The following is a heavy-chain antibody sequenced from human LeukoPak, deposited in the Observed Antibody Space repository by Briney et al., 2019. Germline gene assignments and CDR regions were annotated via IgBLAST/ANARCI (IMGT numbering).Heavy chain of an antibody. Sequence: GGALRLSCAASGFTFSSYGMHSVRQAPGKGLEWVAVISYDGSNKYYADSVKGRFTISRDNSKNTLYLQMNSLRAEDTAVYYCAKNGAVVPAAMLDYWGQGTLVTVSS. D-gene: IGHD2-2*01. CDR2: ISYDGSNK. CDR1: GFTFSSYG. J-gene: IGHJ4*02. CDR3: AKNGAVVPAAMLDY. V-gene: IGHV3-30*18.